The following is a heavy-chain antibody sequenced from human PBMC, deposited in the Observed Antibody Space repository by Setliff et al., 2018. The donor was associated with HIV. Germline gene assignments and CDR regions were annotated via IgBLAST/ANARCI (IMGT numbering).Heavy chain of an antibody. CDR2: ISASGST. D-gene: IGHD6-13*01. V-gene: IGHV4-61*02. Sequence: PSETLSLTCTVSGGSISTGVYYWCWIRQPADKALEWIGRISASGSTNYNPSLESRVTLSIDTSNNQFSLKLTSVTAADTAVYYCARVYSRSWFFFDHWGQGVLVTVSS. CDR1: GGSISTGVYY. J-gene: IGHJ4*02. CDR3: ARVYSRSWFFFDH.